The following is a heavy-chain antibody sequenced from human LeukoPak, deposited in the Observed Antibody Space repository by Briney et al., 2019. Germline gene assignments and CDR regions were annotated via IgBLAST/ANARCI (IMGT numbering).Heavy chain of an antibody. Sequence: SETLSLTCTVSGGSISSYYWSWIRQPPGKGLEWIGYIYYSGSTNYNPSLKSRVTISVDTSKNQFSLKLSSVTAADTAVYYCARDMWLVRSFDYWGQGTLVTVSS. CDR2: IYYSGST. D-gene: IGHD6-19*01. CDR1: GGSISSYY. CDR3: ARDMWLVRSFDY. J-gene: IGHJ4*02. V-gene: IGHV4-59*12.